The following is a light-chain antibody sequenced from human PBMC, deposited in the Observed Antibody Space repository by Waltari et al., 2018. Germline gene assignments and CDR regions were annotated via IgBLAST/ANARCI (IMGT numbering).Light chain of an antibody. J-gene: IGKJ2*01. Sequence: EIVLTQSPATLSLSPGERATLSCRASQSVSSYLAWYQQKPGQAPRLLIYDASNRATGIPPKFSGSGSWSDFTLTISSLEPEDFAIYYCQQRSNWPRGTFGQGTKLEIK. CDR1: QSVSSY. V-gene: IGKV3-11*01. CDR2: DAS. CDR3: QQRSNWPRGT.